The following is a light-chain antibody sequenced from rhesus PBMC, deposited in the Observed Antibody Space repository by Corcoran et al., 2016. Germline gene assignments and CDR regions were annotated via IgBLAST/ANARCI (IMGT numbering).Light chain of an antibody. J-gene: IGLJ1*01. Sequence: QSVLTQPPSASEAARKSVTISCSGGNSNIGSNSVSWYQQVPGTAPKLLIYFNDQRVSGVSDRFSGSKSGTSASLAVSGLQTEDEADYYCVSWDDSVSGYIFGPGTRLTVL. V-gene: IGLV1-60*01. CDR1: NSNIGSNS. CDR2: FND. CDR3: VSWDDSVSGYI.